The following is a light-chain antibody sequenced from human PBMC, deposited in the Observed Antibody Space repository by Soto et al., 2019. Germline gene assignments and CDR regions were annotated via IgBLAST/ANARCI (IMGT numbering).Light chain of an antibody. CDR1: QSISTW. CDR2: DGS. V-gene: IGKV1-5*01. Sequence: IQMTQSPSTPSASVGDRVTITCRASQSISTWLTWYQQRPGEAPKLLIYDGSTLESGVPSTFSGSGSGTEFTLTIISLQPDDFATYYCQQYDAYPYTFGQGTKLEIK. J-gene: IGKJ2*01. CDR3: QQYDAYPYT.